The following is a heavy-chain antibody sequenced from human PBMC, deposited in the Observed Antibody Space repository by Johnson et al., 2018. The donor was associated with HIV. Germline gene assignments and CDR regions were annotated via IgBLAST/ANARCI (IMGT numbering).Heavy chain of an antibody. J-gene: IGHJ3*02. V-gene: IGHV3-9*01. CDR2: ISWNSGSI. CDR1: GFTFDDYA. CDR3: AKVYYDSSGYGAFDI. Sequence: LVESGGGLVQPGGSLRLSCAASGFTFDDYAMHWVRQAPGKGLEWVSGISWNSGSIGYADSVKGRFTISRDNAKNSLYLQMNSLRAEDTALYYCAKVYYDSSGYGAFDIWGQGTMGTVSS. D-gene: IGHD3-22*01.